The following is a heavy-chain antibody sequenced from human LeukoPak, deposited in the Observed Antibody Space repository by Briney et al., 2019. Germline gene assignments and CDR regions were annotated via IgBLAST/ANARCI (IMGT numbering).Heavy chain of an antibody. V-gene: IGHV4-59*01. CDR1: GGSFSGYY. J-gene: IGHJ6*03. Sequence: SETLSLTCAVYGGSFSGYYWSWIRQPPGKGLEWIGYIYYSGSTNYNPSLKSRVTISVDTSKNQFSLKLSSVTAADTAVYYCARCMGPAMYYYYMDVWGKGTTVTVSS. D-gene: IGHD2-8*01. CDR3: ARCMGPAMYYYYMDV. CDR2: IYYSGST.